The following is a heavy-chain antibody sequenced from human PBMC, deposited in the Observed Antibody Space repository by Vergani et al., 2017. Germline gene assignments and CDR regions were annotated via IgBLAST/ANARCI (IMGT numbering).Heavy chain of an antibody. CDR3: VRTSVAGPPSFYYYGMDV. Sequence: QVQLQQSGPGLVKPSQTLSLTCAISGDSVSSNSAAWNWIRQSPSRGLEWLGRTYYRSKWYNDYAVSVKSRITINPDTSKNQFSLQLNSVTPEDTAVYYCVRTSVAGPPSFYYYGMDVWGQGTTVTVSS. CDR2: TYYRSKWYN. D-gene: IGHD6-19*01. J-gene: IGHJ6*02. CDR1: GDSVSSNSAA. V-gene: IGHV6-1*01.